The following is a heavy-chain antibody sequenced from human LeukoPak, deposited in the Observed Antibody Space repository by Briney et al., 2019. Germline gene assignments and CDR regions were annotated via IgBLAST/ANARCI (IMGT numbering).Heavy chain of an antibody. J-gene: IGHJ5*02. CDR2: IYHSGST. V-gene: IGHV4-4*02. CDR3: ARGYRQLVGATSRKSWFDP. Sequence: SGTLSLTCAVSGGSISSSNWWSWVRQPPGKGLEWIGEIYHSGSTNYNPSLKSRVTISVDTSKNQFSLKLSSVTAADTAVYYCARGYRQLVGATSRKSWFDPWGQGTLVTVSS. D-gene: IGHD1-26*01. CDR1: GGSISSSNW.